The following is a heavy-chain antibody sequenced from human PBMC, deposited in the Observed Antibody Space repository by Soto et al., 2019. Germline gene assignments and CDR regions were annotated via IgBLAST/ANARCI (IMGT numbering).Heavy chain of an antibody. CDR2: IGSTGSGT. D-gene: IGHD2-2*01. V-gene: IGHV3-48*04. CDR3: ARARPASGPASALDI. Sequence: GGSLRLSCAASGFTFSAYSMNWVRQAPGKGLEWVSFIGSTGSGTYYADSVMGRFTISRDNARNSVYLQMDSLRADDTAVYHCARARPASGPASALDIWGQGTVVTVSS. J-gene: IGHJ3*02. CDR1: GFTFSAYS.